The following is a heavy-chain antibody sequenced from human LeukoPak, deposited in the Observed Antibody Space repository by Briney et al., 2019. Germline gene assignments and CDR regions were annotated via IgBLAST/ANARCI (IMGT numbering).Heavy chain of an antibody. Sequence: KTSQTLSLTCTVSGGSNSSGSYYWSWIRQPAGKGLEWIGHIYTSGSTKYNPSLKSRVTISADTSKNQFSLKLSSVTAADTAVYYCARDFVIAATTEYFQYWGQGTLVTVSS. CDR2: IYTSGST. CDR1: GGSNSSGSYY. CDR3: ARDFVIAATTEYFQY. V-gene: IGHV4-61*09. J-gene: IGHJ1*01. D-gene: IGHD6-13*01.